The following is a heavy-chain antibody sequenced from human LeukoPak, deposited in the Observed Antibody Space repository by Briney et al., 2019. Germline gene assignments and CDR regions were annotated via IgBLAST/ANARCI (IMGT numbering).Heavy chain of an antibody. CDR1: GFSLSTSGMC. V-gene: IGHV2-70*11. CDR3: ARDRAYYYGMDV. CDR2: IDWDDEK. D-gene: IGHD3-10*01. J-gene: IGHJ6*02. Sequence: SGPALVNPTQTLTLTCTFSGFSLSTSGMCVSWIRQPPGKALEWLARIDWDDEKYYSTFLKTRLTISKDTSKNQVVLTMTNMDPVDTATYYCARDRAYYYGMDVWGQGTTVTVSS.